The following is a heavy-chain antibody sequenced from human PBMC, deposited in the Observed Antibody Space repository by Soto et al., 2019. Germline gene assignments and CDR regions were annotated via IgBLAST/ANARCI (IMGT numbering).Heavy chain of an antibody. Sequence: SETLSLTCTVAGGSISSSSYYWGWIRQPPGKGLEWIGSIYYSGSTYYNPSLKSRVTISVDTSKNQFSLKLSSVTAADTAVYYCATLWFGESPYWGQGTLVTVSS. CDR1: GGSISSSSYY. CDR3: ATLWFGESPY. V-gene: IGHV4-39*01. D-gene: IGHD3-10*01. CDR2: IYYSGST. J-gene: IGHJ4*02.